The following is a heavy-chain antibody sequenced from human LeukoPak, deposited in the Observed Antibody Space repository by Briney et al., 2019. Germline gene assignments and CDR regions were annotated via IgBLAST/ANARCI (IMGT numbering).Heavy chain of an antibody. Sequence: GGSLRLSCAASGFTFSSYEMNWVRQAPGKGLEWVANIKQDGSEKYYVDSVKGRFTISRDNAKNSLYLQMNSLRAEDTAVYYCARDRCSSTSCFIDYWGQGTLVTVSS. CDR1: GFTFSSYE. CDR3: ARDRCSSTSCFIDY. D-gene: IGHD2-2*01. J-gene: IGHJ4*02. V-gene: IGHV3-7*04. CDR2: IKQDGSEK.